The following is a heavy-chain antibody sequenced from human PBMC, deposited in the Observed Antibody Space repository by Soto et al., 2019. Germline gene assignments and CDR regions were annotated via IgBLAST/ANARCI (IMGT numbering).Heavy chain of an antibody. CDR3: ARDPRGDPNDILLYYYYYMDV. D-gene: IGHD1-1*01. V-gene: IGHV3-48*01. Sequence: GGSLRLSCAASGFTFSSYSMNWVRQAPGKGLEWVSYISSSSSTIYYADSVKGRFTISRDNAKNSLYLQMNSLRAEDTAVYYCARDPRGDPNDILLYYYYYMDVWGKGTTVTVSS. CDR1: GFTFSSYS. CDR2: ISSSSSTI. J-gene: IGHJ6*03.